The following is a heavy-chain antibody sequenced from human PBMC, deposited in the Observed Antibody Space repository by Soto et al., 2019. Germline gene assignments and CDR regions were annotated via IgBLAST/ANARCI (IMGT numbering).Heavy chain of an antibody. J-gene: IGHJ6*03. CDR3: GRGGGRSENYDFWSGYYSTAYYYYYMDV. V-gene: IGHV1-8*01. CDR2: MNPNSGNT. Sequence: ASVKVSCKASGYTFTSYDINWVRQATGQGLEWMGWMNPNSGNTGYAQKFQGRVTMTRNTSISTAYMELSSLRSEDTAVYYCGRGGGRSENYDFWSGYYSTAYYYYYMDVWGKGTTVTVSS. D-gene: IGHD3-3*01. CDR1: GYTFTSYD.